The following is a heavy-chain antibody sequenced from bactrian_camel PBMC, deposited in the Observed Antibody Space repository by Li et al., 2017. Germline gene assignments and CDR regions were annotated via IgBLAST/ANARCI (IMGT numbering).Heavy chain of an antibody. J-gene: IGHJ4*01. Sequence: DVQLVESGGGSVQAGGSLRLSCEVSGYTYSSYCMAWFRQAPGKKREGVALIRDDGPKFYAESVKGRFTISKENEGGSKNRLFLQMTSLRPEDTATYYCAAQFLEASCAVVHAIDNWGQGTQVTVS. D-gene: IGHD2*01. CDR2: IRDDGPK. CDR3: AAQFLEASCAVVHAIDN. CDR1: GYTYSSYC. V-gene: IGHV3S67*01.